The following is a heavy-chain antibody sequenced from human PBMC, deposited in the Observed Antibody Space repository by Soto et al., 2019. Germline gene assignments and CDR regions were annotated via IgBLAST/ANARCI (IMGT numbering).Heavy chain of an antibody. Sequence: EVQVVESGGGLVKPGGSLSLSCAASGFTFSNAWMSWVRQAPGKGLEWVARIKSKTDGGTADYPAPVRGRFIISRDDSTSTLYLQVNSLKTEDTAVYYCSTSANYYDTRRYRGYFDVWGRGTLVTVSS. CDR3: STSANYYDTRRYRGYFDV. J-gene: IGHJ2*01. D-gene: IGHD3-22*01. V-gene: IGHV3-15*01. CDR1: GFTFSNAW. CDR2: IKSKTDGGTA.